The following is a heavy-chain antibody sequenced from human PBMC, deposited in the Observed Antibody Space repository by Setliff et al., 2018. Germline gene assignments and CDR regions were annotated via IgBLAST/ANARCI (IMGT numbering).Heavy chain of an antibody. J-gene: IGHJ4*02. CDR3: ARGPLDFVVVPAAAKFDY. V-gene: IGHV1-18*01. CDR1: GYTFTSYG. Sequence: ASVKVSCKASGYTFTSYGINWVRQAPGQGLEWMGWIGGHNDDPLFAQKFQGRVTMTTDTSTTTAYMELRSLRSDDTAVYYCARGPLDFVVVPAAAKFDYWGQGTLVTVSS. CDR2: IGGHNDDP. D-gene: IGHD2-2*01.